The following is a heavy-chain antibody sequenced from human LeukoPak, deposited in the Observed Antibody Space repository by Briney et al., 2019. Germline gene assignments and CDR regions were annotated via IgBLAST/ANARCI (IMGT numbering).Heavy chain of an antibody. CDR2: IKHGGST. J-gene: IGHJ4*02. CDR1: GGSFSGYH. CDR3: ARGNWRATKIHFDY. V-gene: IGHV4-34*01. Sequence: SEPLSLPCAVCGGSFSGYHWSGLRHPPGKGLEWSGEIKHGGSTTSHPSLKSRVTISVDTSKNQFSLKLSSVTAADTAIYYCARGNWRATKIHFDYWGQGTLVTVSS. D-gene: IGHD1-26*01.